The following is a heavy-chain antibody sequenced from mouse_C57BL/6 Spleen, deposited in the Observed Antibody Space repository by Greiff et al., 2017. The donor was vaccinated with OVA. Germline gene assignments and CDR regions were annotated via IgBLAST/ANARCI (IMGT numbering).Heavy chain of an antibody. V-gene: IGHV4-1*01. CDR1: GIDFSRYW. CDR2: INPDSSTI. Sequence: EVKLMESGGGLVQPGGSLKLSCAASGIDFSRYWMSWVRRAPGKGLEWIGEINPDSSTINYAPSLKDKFIISRDNAKNTLYLQMSKVRSEDTALYYCARPRRYDYDEVLAYWGQGTLVTVSA. CDR3: ARPRRYDYDEVLAY. D-gene: IGHD2-4*01. J-gene: IGHJ3*01.